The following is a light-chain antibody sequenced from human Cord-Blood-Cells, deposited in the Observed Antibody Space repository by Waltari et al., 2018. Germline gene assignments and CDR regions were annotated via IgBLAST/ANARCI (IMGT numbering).Light chain of an antibody. V-gene: IGLV3-19*01. Sequence: SSELTQDPAVSVALGQTARITCQGDSLRSYNASWYQQKPGQAPVLVIYGKNNRPSGIPDRFSGSSSGNTASLTITGAQAEDEADYYCNSRDSSGNHVVFGGGTKLTVL. CDR1: SLRSYN. CDR3: NSRDSSGNHVV. J-gene: IGLJ2*01. CDR2: GKN.